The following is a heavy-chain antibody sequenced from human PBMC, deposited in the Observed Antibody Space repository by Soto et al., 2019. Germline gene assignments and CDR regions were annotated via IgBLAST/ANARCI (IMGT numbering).Heavy chain of an antibody. D-gene: IGHD6-19*01. CDR1: GFTFSNYA. CDR3: AKDCKSGSGWYWDY. Sequence: EVQVLESGGGLGQPGGSLRLSCAASGFTFSNYAMSWVRLAPGKGLEWVSAISASGSTTYYADSVKGRFTISRDNFNNTLYLQMSSLRVEDTAIYYCAKDCKSGSGWYWDYWGQGTLVTVSS. V-gene: IGHV3-23*01. J-gene: IGHJ4*02. CDR2: ISASGSTT.